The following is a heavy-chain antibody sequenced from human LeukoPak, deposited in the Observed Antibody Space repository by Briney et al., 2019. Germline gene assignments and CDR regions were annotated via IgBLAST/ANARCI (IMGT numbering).Heavy chain of an antibody. V-gene: IGHV1-2*02. CDR2: INPNRGAT. Sequence: ASVKVSCKASGYTFTGYYLFWVRQAPGQGLEWMGWINPNRGATKYAQNFQGRVTLTSDTSIRTTYMELSSLRSDDTAVYYCARDERYSYGDNHYPDLGFWGQGTPVTVSP. J-gene: IGHJ4*02. D-gene: IGHD4/OR15-4a*01. CDR1: GYTFTGYY. CDR3: ARDERYSYGDNHYPDLGF.